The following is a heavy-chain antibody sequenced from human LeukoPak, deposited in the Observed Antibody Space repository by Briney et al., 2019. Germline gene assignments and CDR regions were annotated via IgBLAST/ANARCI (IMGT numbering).Heavy chain of an antibody. D-gene: IGHD2-2*02. V-gene: IGHV3-11*01. CDR2: ISSSGSSI. CDR1: GFTFSDYY. J-gene: IGHJ5*02. Sequence: GGSLRLSCAASGFTFSDYYMSWIRQAPGKGLEWVSYISSSGSSIYYADSVKGRFTISRDNAKNSLYLQINSLRAEDTAVYYCARAVPGPGAILWFDPWGQGTLVTVSS. CDR3: ARAVPGPGAILWFDP.